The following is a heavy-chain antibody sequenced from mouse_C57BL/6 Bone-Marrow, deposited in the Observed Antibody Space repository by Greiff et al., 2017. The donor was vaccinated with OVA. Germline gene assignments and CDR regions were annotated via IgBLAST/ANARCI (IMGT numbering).Heavy chain of an antibody. CDR3: ARYYGSSYWYFDV. J-gene: IGHJ1*03. CDR1: GFTFSDYG. CDR2: ISSGSSTI. D-gene: IGHD1-1*01. V-gene: IGHV5-17*01. Sequence: EVMLVESGGGLVKPGGSLKLSCAASGFTFSDYGMHWVRQAPEKGLEWVAYISSGSSTIYYADTVKGRFTISRDNAKNTLFLQMPSLRSEDTAMYYCARYYGSSYWYFDVWGIGTTVTVSS.